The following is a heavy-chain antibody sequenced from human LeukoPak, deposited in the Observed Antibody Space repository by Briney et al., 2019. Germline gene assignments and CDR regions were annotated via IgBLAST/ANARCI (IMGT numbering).Heavy chain of an antibody. J-gene: IGHJ2*01. CDR1: GFTFSSYS. V-gene: IGHV3-21*01. Sequence: GGSLRLSCAASGFTFSSYSMNWVRQVPGKGLEWVSSISSSSSYIYYADSVKGRFTISRDNAKNSLYLQMNSLRAGDTAVYYCTREIIVATDAWYFDLWGRGTLVTVSS. CDR3: TREIIVATDAWYFDL. CDR2: ISSSSSYI. D-gene: IGHD5-12*01.